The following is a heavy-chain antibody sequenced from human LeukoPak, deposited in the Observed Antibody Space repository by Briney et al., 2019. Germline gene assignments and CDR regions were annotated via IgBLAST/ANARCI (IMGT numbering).Heavy chain of an antibody. D-gene: IGHD3-10*01. CDR1: GGSISSGGYY. CDR2: IYYSGST. J-gene: IGHJ6*04. CDR3: ARGAREVRRYGMDV. Sequence: SQTLSLTCTVSGGSISSGGYYWSWIRQLPGKGLEWIGYIYYSGSTYYNPSLKSRVTISVDTSKNQFSLKLSSVTAADTVVYYCARGAREVRRYGMDVWGKGTTVTVSS. V-gene: IGHV4-31*03.